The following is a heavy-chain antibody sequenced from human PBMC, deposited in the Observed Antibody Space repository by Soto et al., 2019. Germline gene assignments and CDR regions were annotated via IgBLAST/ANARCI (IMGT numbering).Heavy chain of an antibody. J-gene: IGHJ3*02. V-gene: IGHV4-4*02. CDR2: IYHSGST. Sequence: SETLSLTCAVSGGSISSSNWWSWVRQPPGKGLEWIGEIYHSGSTNYNPSLKSRVTISVDKSKNQFSLKLSSVTAADTAVYYCARLPSVNYYDSSGYWHDAFDIWGQGTMVTVSS. D-gene: IGHD3-22*01. CDR3: ARLPSVNYYDSSGYWHDAFDI. CDR1: GGSISSSNW.